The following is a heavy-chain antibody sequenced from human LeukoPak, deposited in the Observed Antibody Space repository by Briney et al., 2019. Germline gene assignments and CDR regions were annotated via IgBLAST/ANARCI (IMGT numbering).Heavy chain of an antibody. V-gene: IGHV3-53*05. D-gene: IGHD6-19*01. J-gene: IGHJ4*02. CDR2: IYSGGST. Sequence: PGGSLRLSCAASGFTVSSNYMSWVRQAPGKGLEWVSVIYSGGSTYYADSVKGRFTISRDNSKNTLDLQMNSLRADDTAVYYCARHSSGITVAGTIQYWGQGTLVTVSS. CDR3: ARHSSGITVAGTIQY. CDR1: GFTVSSNY.